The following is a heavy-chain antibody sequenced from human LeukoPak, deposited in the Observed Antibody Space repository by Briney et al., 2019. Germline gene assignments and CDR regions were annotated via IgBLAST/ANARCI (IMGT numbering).Heavy chain of an antibody. D-gene: IGHD3-22*01. V-gene: IGHV4-39*07. CDR3: ARDDRYDSSAVGAFDI. CDR1: GVSGGSITNYY. Sequence: SETLSLTCTVSGVSGGSITNYYWGWIRQPPGKGLEWIGSIYYSGSTYYNPSLKSRVTISVDTSKNQFSLKLSSVTAADTAVYYCARDDRYDSSAVGAFDIWGRGTMVTVSS. J-gene: IGHJ3*02. CDR2: IYYSGST.